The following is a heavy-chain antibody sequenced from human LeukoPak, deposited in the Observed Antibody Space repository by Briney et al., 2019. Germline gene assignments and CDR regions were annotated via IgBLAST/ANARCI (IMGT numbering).Heavy chain of an antibody. Sequence: SETLSLTCTVSGGSISSSNYYWGWIRQPPGKGLEWIGSIDYSGSTYYNPSLKSRVTMSVDTSKNQFSLYLSSVTAADTAVYYCARDRQQLVRGDYFDYWGQGTLVTVSS. CDR3: ARDRQQLVRGDYFDY. CDR1: GGSISSSNYY. J-gene: IGHJ4*02. V-gene: IGHV4-39*07. D-gene: IGHD6-13*01. CDR2: IDYSGST.